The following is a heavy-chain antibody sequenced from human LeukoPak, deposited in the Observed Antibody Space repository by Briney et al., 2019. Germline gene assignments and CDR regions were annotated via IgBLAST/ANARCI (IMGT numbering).Heavy chain of an antibody. CDR2: INTNTGNP. J-gene: IGHJ5*02. CDR3: ARDIAVAGPNWFDP. CDR1: GYTFTSYA. Sequence: GASVKVSCKASGYTFTSYAMHWVRQAPGQGLEWMGWINTNTGNPTYAQGFTGRFVFSLDTSVSTAYLQISSLKAEDTAVYYCARDIAVAGPNWFDPWGQGTLVTVSS. D-gene: IGHD6-19*01. V-gene: IGHV7-4-1*02.